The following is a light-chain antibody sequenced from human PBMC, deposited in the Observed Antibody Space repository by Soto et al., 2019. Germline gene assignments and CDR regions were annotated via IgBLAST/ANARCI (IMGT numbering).Light chain of an antibody. V-gene: IGLV1-40*01. CDR1: SSNIGAGYD. CDR2: ANL. Sequence: QSVLTQPPSVSGAPGQRVTISCTGSSSNIGAGYDVHWYQQLPGTAPKLLIYANLNRPSGVPDRFSGSKSGTSASLAITGLQAEDEGDYSCQSYDNTLSASVFGGGTKLTVL. J-gene: IGLJ3*02. CDR3: QSYDNTLSASV.